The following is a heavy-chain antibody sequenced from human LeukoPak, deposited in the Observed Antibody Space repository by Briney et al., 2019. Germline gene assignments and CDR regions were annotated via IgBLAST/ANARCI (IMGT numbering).Heavy chain of an antibody. V-gene: IGHV1-69*06. CDR1: GYTFTGYY. Sequence: ASVKVSCKASGYTFTGYYMHWVRQAPGQGLEWMGGIIPIFGTANYAQKFQGRVTITADKSTSTAYMELSSLRSEDPAVYYCARGLYCSSTSCYADLYYFDYWGQGTLVTVSS. CDR3: ARGLYCSSTSCYADLYYFDY. D-gene: IGHD2-2*01. CDR2: IIPIFGTA. J-gene: IGHJ4*02.